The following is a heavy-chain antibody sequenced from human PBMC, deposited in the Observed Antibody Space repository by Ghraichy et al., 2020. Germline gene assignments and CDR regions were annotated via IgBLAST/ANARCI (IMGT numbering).Heavy chain of an antibody. V-gene: IGHV3-7*01. CDR1: GFPLSNYF. J-gene: IGHJ4*02. D-gene: IGHD1-1*01. Sequence: ESLNISCAASGFPLSNYFMTWVRQAPGKGLEWVANINQDGSEEYYVDSVKGRFTISRDNAKNSLYLQMNSLRTEDTAVYYCARHNNADDYWGQGTLVTVSS. CDR3: ARHNNADDY. CDR2: INQDGSEE.